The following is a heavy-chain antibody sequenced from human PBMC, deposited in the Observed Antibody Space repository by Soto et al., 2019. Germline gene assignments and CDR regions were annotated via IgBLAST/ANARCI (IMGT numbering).Heavy chain of an antibody. J-gene: IGHJ2*01. CDR3: ARAPPIDYYGDSYWYFDL. D-gene: IGHD4-17*01. Sequence: VGSLRLSCAASGFTFSSYGMHWVRQAPGKGLEWVAVIWYDGSNKYYADSVKGRFTISRDNSKNTLYLQMNSLRAEDTAVYYCARAPPIDYYGDSYWYFDLWGRGTLVTVSS. CDR2: IWYDGSNK. V-gene: IGHV3-33*01. CDR1: GFTFSSYG.